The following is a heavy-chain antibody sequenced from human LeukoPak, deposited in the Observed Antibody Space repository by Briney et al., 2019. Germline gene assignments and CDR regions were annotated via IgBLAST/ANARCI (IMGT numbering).Heavy chain of an antibody. CDR2: IHVTGRT. CDR3: ARDRGTWNDDGFDY. J-gene: IGHJ4*02. CDR1: GASISSGNYY. V-gene: IGHV4-61*02. Sequence: SETLSLTCTVSGASISSGNYYWSWIRQTAGKGLEWIGRIHVTGRTNYNPSLKSRVTMSVDTSKNQFSLKLSSVTAADTAVYYCARDRGTWNDDGFDYWGQGTLVTVSS. D-gene: IGHD1-1*01.